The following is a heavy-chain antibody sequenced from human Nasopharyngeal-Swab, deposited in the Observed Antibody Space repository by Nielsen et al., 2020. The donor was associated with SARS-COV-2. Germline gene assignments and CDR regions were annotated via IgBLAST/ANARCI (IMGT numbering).Heavy chain of an antibody. CDR3: AKESSPYDFWSGYSGGGAFDI. J-gene: IGHJ3*02. Sequence: LKISGTASGFTFDDYAMHWVRQAPGKGLEWVSGISWNSGSIGYADSVKGRFTISRDNAKNSLYLQMNSLRAEDTALYYCAKESSPYDFWSGYSGGGAFDIWGQGTMVTVSS. CDR2: ISWNSGSI. D-gene: IGHD3-3*01. V-gene: IGHV3-9*01. CDR1: GFTFDDYA.